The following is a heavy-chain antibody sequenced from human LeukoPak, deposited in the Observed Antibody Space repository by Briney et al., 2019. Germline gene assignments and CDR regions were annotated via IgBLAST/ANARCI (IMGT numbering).Heavy chain of an antibody. Sequence: GGSLRLSCAATGFTFSSYNMSWVRQAPGKGLEWVSFSSSSSSTIYYADSVKGRFTISRDNAKNSLYLQMNSLRAEDTAVYYCAREEVVQDSGSYYRYYYYMDVWGKGTTVTVSS. J-gene: IGHJ6*03. D-gene: IGHD1-26*01. CDR3: AREEVVQDSGSYYRYYYYMDV. CDR2: SSSSSSTI. V-gene: IGHV3-48*01. CDR1: GFTFSSYN.